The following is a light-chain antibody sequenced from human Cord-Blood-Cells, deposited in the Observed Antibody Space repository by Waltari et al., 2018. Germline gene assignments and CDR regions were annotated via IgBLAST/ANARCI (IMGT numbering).Light chain of an antibody. Sequence: ESGLTQATGTLSLSPGERATLSGRASQSVSSSYLSWYQQKPGQAPRLLIYGASSRATGIPHRFSGSGSGTDFTLTISRLEPEDFAVYYCQQYGSSPRTFGQGTKVEIK. J-gene: IGKJ1*01. V-gene: IGKV3-20*01. CDR2: GAS. CDR1: QSVSSSY. CDR3: QQYGSSPRT.